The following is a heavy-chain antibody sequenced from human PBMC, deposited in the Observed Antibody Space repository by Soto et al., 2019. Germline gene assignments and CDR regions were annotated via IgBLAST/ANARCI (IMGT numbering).Heavy chain of an antibody. J-gene: IGHJ4*02. CDR2: VHHSGST. D-gene: IGHD3-10*01. Sequence: PSETLSLTCTVSGGSISSGGYYWSWLRQHAGTGLEWIGYVHHSGSTFYKSSLRSRVSMSIDTSNNHFSFNLTSVTAADTAIYYWARHDVDTYMVFDYWGQGSLVTVSS. V-gene: IGHV4-31*03. CDR3: ARHDVDTYMVFDY. CDR1: GGSISSGGYY.